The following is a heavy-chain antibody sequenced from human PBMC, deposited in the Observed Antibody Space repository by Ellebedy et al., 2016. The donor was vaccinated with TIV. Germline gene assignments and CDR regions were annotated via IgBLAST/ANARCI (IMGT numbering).Heavy chain of an antibody. CDR1: GYTFTSYG. D-gene: IGHD4-23*01. J-gene: IGHJ5*01. V-gene: IGHV1-18*01. Sequence: AASVKVSCKASGYTFTSYGISWVRQAPGQGLEWMGWISAYNGNTNYAQKFQGRVTMTTDTSTSTAYMELRSLRSDDTAVYYCARVPRGHDYGGENWFDPWGQGTLVTVSS. CDR2: ISAYNGNT. CDR3: ARVPRGHDYGGENWFDP.